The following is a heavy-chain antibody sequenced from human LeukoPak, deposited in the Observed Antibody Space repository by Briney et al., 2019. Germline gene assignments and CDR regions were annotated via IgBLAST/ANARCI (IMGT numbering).Heavy chain of an antibody. CDR3: ARAPRYYDSSGYYHFDY. CDR1: GGSISSYY. J-gene: IGHJ4*02. D-gene: IGHD3-22*01. Sequence: SETLSLTCTVSGGSISSYYWSWIRQPAGKGLEWIGRIYTSGSTNYNPSLKSRVTMSVDTSKNQFSLKLSSVTAADTAVYYCARAPRYYDSSGYYHFDYWGQGTLVTVSS. CDR2: IYTSGST. V-gene: IGHV4-4*07.